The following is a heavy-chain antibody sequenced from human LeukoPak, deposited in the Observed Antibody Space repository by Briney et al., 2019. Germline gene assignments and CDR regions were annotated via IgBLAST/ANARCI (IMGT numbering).Heavy chain of an antibody. Sequence: SQTLSPTCTVSGGSISSGGYYWSWIRQHPGKGLEWIGYTYCSGSTYYNPSLKSRVTISVDTSKNQFSLKLSSVTAADTAVYYCARGANRILAAADRADGMDVWGQGTTVTVSS. V-gene: IGHV4-31*03. CDR2: TYCSGST. CDR3: ARGANRILAAADRADGMDV. J-gene: IGHJ6*02. CDR1: GGSISSGGYY. D-gene: IGHD6-13*01.